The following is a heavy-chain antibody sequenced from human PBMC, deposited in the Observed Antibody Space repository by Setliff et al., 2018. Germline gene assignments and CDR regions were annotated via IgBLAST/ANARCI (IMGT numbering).Heavy chain of an antibody. CDR2: IYYSGST. D-gene: IGHD3-22*01. CDR1: GGSISSGDYY. J-gene: IGHJ3*02. CDR3: ARVAYYYDSSGYLSGAFDI. V-gene: IGHV4-30-4*02. Sequence: PSETLSLTCTVSGGSISSGDYYWSWIRQPPGKGLEWIGYIYYSGSTYYNPSLKSRVTISVDTSKNQFSLKLSSVTAADTAVYYCARVAYYYDSSGYLSGAFDIWGQGTMVTVSS.